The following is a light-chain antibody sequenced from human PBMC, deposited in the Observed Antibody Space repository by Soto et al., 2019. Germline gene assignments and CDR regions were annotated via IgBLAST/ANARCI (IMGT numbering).Light chain of an antibody. J-gene: IGLJ3*02. CDR3: AAWDDSRSTWV. CDR2: RNN. CDR1: SSNIGVNY. Sequence: QLVLTQPPSASGTPGQRVTISCSGSSSNIGVNYLYWYHQLPGTAPKLVIFRNNRRPSGVPDRLSGSKSGTSASLAISGLRSEDEGDYYCAAWDDSRSTWVFGGGTKVTVL. V-gene: IGLV1-47*01.